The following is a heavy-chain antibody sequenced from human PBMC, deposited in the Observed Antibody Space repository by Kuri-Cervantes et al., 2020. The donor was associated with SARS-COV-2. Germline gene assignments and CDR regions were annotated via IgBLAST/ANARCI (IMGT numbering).Heavy chain of an antibody. CDR2: IWYDGKNK. Sequence: LSLTCEASGFTFNNYGVHWVRQAPGKGLEWVAVIWYDGKNKYYADSVKGRFTISRDNSKNTVYLQMDRMRAEDTALYYCARDGFDLWGQGILVTVSS. CDR1: GFTFNNYG. V-gene: IGHV3-30*19. J-gene: IGHJ4*02. CDR3: ARDGFDL.